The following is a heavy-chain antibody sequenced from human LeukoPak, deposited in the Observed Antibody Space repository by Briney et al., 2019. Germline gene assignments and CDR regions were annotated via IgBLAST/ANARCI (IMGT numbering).Heavy chain of an antibody. CDR3: VRASQGYFQN. V-gene: IGHV3-72*01. J-gene: IGHJ1*01. Sequence: GRSLRLSCAASGFDFGAHEMDWVRQAPGKGLEWVGRIRNKAHTFSTEYAASVRGRFTVSRDDSKNSLSLQMNSLRSEDTAVYYCVRASQGYFQNWGQGTLVTVSS. CDR2: IRNKAHTFST. CDR1: GFDFGAHE.